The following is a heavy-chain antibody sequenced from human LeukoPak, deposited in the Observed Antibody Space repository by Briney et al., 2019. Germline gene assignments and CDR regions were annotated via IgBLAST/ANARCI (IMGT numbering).Heavy chain of an antibody. CDR3: ARMRRELTYAAFDI. Sequence: PGGSLRLSCAASGFTFRTYEMNWVRQAPGMGPEWLSYISSSGSTIYYADSVKGRFTISRDNAKNSVYLQMNSLRGEHTAVYYCARMRRELTYAAFDICGQGTMVTVSS. J-gene: IGHJ3*02. CDR1: GFTFRTYE. D-gene: IGHD2-2*01. CDR2: ISSSGSTI. V-gene: IGHV3-48*03.